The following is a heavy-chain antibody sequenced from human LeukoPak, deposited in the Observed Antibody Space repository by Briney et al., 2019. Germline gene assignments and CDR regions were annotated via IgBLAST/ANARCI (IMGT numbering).Heavy chain of an antibody. CDR1: GASVSASGQY. D-gene: IGHD3-3*01. Sequence: SETLSLTCTVSGASVSASGQYWGWIRQPPGKGLEWIGTLHFSGNTYYETSLKSRLTISVDTSKNQFSLKLNSVTSADTAVYYCARDWDGAFDFNTFDIWGLGTMVTVSS. CDR3: ARDWDGAFDFNTFDI. CDR2: LHFSGNT. V-gene: IGHV4-39*07. J-gene: IGHJ3*02.